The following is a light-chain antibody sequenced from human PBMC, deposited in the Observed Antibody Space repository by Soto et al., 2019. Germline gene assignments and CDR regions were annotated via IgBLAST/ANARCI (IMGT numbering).Light chain of an antibody. CDR1: SSDVGDYNY. CDR2: DVS. Sequence: QSVLTQPASVSGSPGQSITISCTGASSDVGDYNYVSWYQHHPGKAPKLVIYDVSSRPSGVSGRFSGSKSGNTASLTISGLQAEDEADYSCSSYATSSTLEWVFGGGTQLTVL. CDR3: SSYATSSTLEWV. V-gene: IGLV2-14*03. J-gene: IGLJ3*02.